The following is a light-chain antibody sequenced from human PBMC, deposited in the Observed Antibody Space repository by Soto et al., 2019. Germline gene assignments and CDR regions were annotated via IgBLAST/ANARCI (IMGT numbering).Light chain of an antibody. CDR2: GAS. CDR1: QSVSSSY. Sequence: EIVLTQSPCTLSLSPGERSALSCRASQSVSSSYLAWYQQKPGQAPRLLIYGASSRATGIPDRFSGSGSGTDFTLTISSLQSEDFAVYYCQQYNNWPTFGQGTKVDIK. CDR3: QQYNNWPT. J-gene: IGKJ1*01. V-gene: IGKV3-20*01.